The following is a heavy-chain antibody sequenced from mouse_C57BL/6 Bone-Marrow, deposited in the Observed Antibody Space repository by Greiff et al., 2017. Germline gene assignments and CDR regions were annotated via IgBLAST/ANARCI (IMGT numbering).Heavy chain of an antibody. CDR3: ASDGYYPAWFAY. CDR2: IDPSDSYT. J-gene: IGHJ3*01. Sequence: VQPQQSGAEPVKPGASVKLSCKASGYTFTSYWMQWVKQRPGQGLEWIGEIDPSDSYTNYNQKFKGKATWTVDTSASTAYMQLSSLTSEDSAVYYCASDGYYPAWFAYWGQGTLVTVSA. CDR1: GYTFTSYW. V-gene: IGHV1-50*01. D-gene: IGHD2-3*01.